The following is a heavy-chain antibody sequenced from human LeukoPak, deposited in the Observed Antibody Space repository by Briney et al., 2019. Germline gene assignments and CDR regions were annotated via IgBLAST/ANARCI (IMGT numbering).Heavy chain of an antibody. J-gene: IGHJ4*02. CDR1: GFTFSSYG. D-gene: IGHD1-26*01. CDR3: ARGRIVGATEKFGY. Sequence: GGSLRLSCAASGFTFSSYGMHWVRQAPGKGLEWVAVIWYDGSNKYYADSVKGRFTISRDNSKNTLYLQMNSLRAEDTAVYYCARGRIVGATEKFGYWGQGTLVTGSS. CDR2: IWYDGSNK. V-gene: IGHV3-33*01.